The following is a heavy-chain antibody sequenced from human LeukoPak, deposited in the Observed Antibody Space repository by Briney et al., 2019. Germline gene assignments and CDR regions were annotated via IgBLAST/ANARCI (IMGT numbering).Heavy chain of an antibody. D-gene: IGHD2-21*01. J-gene: IGHJ5*02. Sequence: GEALKISCTGSGYSFATYWIAWVRQMPGKGLEWMGIIYPADSNTRYSPSFKSQVTISVDKSNSTAYLQWSSLKASDTAMYFCARLYSILSPFDPWGQGTLVTVSS. CDR3: ARLYSILSPFDP. V-gene: IGHV5-51*01. CDR1: GYSFATYW. CDR2: IYPADSNT.